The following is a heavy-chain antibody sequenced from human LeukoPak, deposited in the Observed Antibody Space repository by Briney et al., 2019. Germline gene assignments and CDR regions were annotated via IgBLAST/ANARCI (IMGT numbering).Heavy chain of an antibody. CDR1: GFTFSSYE. V-gene: IGHV3-48*03. CDR3: ARDPLSSSSFDL. J-gene: IGHJ4*02. D-gene: IGHD6-13*01. CDR2: ISSSGSTI. Sequence: GGSLRLSCAASGFTFSSYEMNWVRQAPGKGLEWVSYISSSGSTIYHADSVKGRFTISRDNAKNSLYLQMNSLRAEDTAVYYCARDPLSSSSFDLWGQGTLVTVSS.